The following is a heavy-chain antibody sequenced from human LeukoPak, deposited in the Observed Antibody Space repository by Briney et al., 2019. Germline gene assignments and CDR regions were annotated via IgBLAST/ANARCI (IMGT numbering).Heavy chain of an antibody. D-gene: IGHD6-19*01. J-gene: IGHJ4*02. CDR2: ISPSGGST. CDR1: GYTFTSYA. V-gene: IGHV1-46*01. CDR3: AREDVRRIAVAGFGY. Sequence: ASVKVSCKASGYTFTSYAMNWVRQAPGQGLEWMGIISPSGGSTSYAQKFQGRVTMTRDTSTSTVYMELSSLRSEDTAVYYCAREDVRRIAVAGFGYWGQGTLVTVSS.